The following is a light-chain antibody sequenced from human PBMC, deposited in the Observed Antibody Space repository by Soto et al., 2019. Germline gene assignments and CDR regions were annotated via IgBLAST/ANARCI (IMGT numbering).Light chain of an antibody. CDR2: DAS. CDR1: QSVSSY. V-gene: IGKV3-11*01. J-gene: IGKJ2*01. Sequence: EIVLTQSPATLSLSPGERATLSCRASQSVSSYLAWYQQKPGQAPRLLIYDASTRATGIPARFSGSGSGTDFTLTISSLEPKDLAVYYCQQRSNWPLYTFGQGTKLEIK. CDR3: QQRSNWPLYT.